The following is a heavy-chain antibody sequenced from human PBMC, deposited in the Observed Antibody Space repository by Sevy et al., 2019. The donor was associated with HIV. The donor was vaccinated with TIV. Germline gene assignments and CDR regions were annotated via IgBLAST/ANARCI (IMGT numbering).Heavy chain of an antibody. Sequence: SETLSLTCTVSGGSISSYYWSWIRQPAGKGLEWIGCIYTSGSTNYNPSLKSRVTMSVDTSKNQFSLKLSSVTAADTAVYYCARGGRDYYDSSGYYTLVYYFDYWGQGTLVTVSS. J-gene: IGHJ4*02. D-gene: IGHD3-22*01. CDR1: GGSISSYY. CDR3: ARGGRDYYDSSGYYTLVYYFDY. CDR2: IYTSGST. V-gene: IGHV4-4*07.